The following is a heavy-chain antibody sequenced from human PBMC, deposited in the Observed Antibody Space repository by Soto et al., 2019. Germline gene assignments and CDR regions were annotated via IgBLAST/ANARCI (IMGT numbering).Heavy chain of an antibody. V-gene: IGHV1-3*01. CDR1: GYTFTSYA. Sequence: ASVKVSCKASGYTFTSYAMHWVRQAPGQSLEWMGWINAGNGNTKYSQKFQGRVTMTRDTSTSTVYMELSSLRSEDTAVYYCATVLLDSSGWYNNWFDPWGQGTLVTVSS. CDR2: INAGNGNT. CDR3: ATVLLDSSGWYNNWFDP. J-gene: IGHJ5*02. D-gene: IGHD6-19*01.